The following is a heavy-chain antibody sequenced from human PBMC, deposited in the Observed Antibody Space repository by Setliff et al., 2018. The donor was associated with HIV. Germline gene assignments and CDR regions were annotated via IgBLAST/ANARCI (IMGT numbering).Heavy chain of an antibody. J-gene: IGHJ6*03. CDR1: NGSISNSAYY. V-gene: IGHV4-39*01. Sequence: SETLSLTCTVSNGSISNSAYYWGWIRQPPGKALEWIGSVYYSGSTYYNPSLKSRITISEDTSRNQFSLKLSSVTAADTAVYYCARCRVSPTLTRARYMDVWGKGTTVTVSS. D-gene: IGHD2-15*01. CDR3: ARCRVSPTLTRARYMDV. CDR2: VYYSGST.